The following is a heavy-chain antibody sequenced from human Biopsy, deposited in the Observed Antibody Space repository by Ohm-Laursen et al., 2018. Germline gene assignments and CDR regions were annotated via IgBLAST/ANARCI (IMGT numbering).Heavy chain of an antibody. CDR2: INPGGNST. V-gene: IGHV1-46*01. CDR1: GYTFTTYY. J-gene: IGHJ4*02. Sequence: ASVKVSCTVSGYTFTTYYIHWVRQAPGQGLEWMGIINPGGNSTAYTQNLQGRVTMTWDTSTTTVYMELSSLRSEDTAVYYCALASFGYWGQGTLVTVPS. CDR3: ALASFGY.